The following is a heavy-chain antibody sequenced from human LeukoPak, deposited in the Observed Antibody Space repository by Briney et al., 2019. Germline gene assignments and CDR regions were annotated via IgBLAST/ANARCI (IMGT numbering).Heavy chain of an antibody. CDR1: GYTFTRYY. J-gene: IGHJ6*02. CDR2: IHPSGGST. Sequence: GASVKVSCKASGYTFTRYYIHWVRQAPGQGLEWMGIIHPSGGSTRYAQRFQGRVTMTSDTSTSTVYMELSSLGSEDTAVYFCARVDSLYYYYGMDVWGQGTTVTVSS. V-gene: IGHV1-46*01. CDR3: ARVDSLYYYYGMDV. D-gene: IGHD3-9*01.